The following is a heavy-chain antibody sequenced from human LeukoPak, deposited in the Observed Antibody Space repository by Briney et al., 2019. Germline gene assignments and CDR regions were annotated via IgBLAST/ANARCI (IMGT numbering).Heavy chain of an antibody. D-gene: IGHD5-18*01. Sequence: SETLSLTCTVSGGSISSGGYYWSWIRQHPGKGLEWIGYIYYSGSTYYNPSLKSRVTISVDTSKNQFSLKLSSVTAADTAVYYCARVDTAHYDAFDIWGRGTMVTVSS. CDR2: IYYSGST. V-gene: IGHV4-31*03. CDR1: GGSISSGGYY. J-gene: IGHJ3*02. CDR3: ARVDTAHYDAFDI.